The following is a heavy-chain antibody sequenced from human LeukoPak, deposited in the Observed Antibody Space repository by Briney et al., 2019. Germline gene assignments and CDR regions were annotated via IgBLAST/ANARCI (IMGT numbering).Heavy chain of an antibody. CDR2: ISAYNGNT. J-gene: IGHJ4*02. V-gene: IGHV1-18*01. CDR3: AKTLGYCSSTSCYPMDY. Sequence: ASVKVSCKASGYTFTTYGFSWVRQAPGQGLEWMGWISAYNGNTNYAQKLQGRVTMTTDTSTSTAYMELRSLRSDDTAVYYCAKTLGYCSSTSCYPMDYWGQGTLVTVSS. D-gene: IGHD2-2*01. CDR1: GYTFTTYG.